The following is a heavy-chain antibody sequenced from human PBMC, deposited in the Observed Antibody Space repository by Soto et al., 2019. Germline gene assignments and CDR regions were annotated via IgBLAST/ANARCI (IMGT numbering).Heavy chain of an antibody. V-gene: IGHV3-48*02. J-gene: IGHJ5*02. CDR3: AGGGLFEYFGSSSWFDP. Sequence: QPGGSLRLSCAASGFTFTNYSMTWVRQAPGKGLEWVSYISGSSSTIYYADSVKGRFTISRDNAKNSLYLHMNSLRDEDTAVYFCAGGGLFEYFGSSSWFDPWGQGTLVTVSS. D-gene: IGHD3-10*01. CDR1: GFTFTNYS. CDR2: ISGSSSTI.